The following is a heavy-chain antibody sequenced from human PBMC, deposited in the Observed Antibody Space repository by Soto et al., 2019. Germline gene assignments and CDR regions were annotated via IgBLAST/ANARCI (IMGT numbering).Heavy chain of an antibody. CDR1: GYTFTSYG. J-gene: IGHJ6*02. V-gene: IGHV1-18*01. Sequence: QVQLVQSGAEVKKPGASVKVSCKASGYTFTSYGISWVRQAPGQGLEWMGWISAYNGNTNYAQKVQGKVTKTTHTSTITAYMELRSLRSDDTAVYYYARQQQQAGTYYYYGMDVWGQGTTVTVSS. CDR2: ISAYNGNT. D-gene: IGHD6-19*01. CDR3: ARQQQQAGTYYYYGMDV.